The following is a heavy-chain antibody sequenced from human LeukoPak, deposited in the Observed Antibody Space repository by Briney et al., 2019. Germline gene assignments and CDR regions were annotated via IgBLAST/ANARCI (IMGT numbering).Heavy chain of an antibody. Sequence: GESLKISCKGSGYSFTSYWIAWVRQMPGKGLEWMGIIYPGDADTRYSPSFQGQVTISADKSISTAYLQWSSPKASDTAMYYCARFYYDSRGYYYGAFDIWGQGTMVTVSS. V-gene: IGHV5-51*01. CDR1: GYSFTSYW. D-gene: IGHD3-22*01. CDR2: IYPGDADT. J-gene: IGHJ3*02. CDR3: ARFYYDSRGYYYGAFDI.